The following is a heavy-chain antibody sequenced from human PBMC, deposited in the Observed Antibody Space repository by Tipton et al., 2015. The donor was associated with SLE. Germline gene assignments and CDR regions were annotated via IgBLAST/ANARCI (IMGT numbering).Heavy chain of an antibody. CDR3: VKDLNWGSGSPDY. CDR1: GFTFSSYA. CDR2: ISGSGGST. Sequence: SLRLSCAASGFTFSSYAMSWVRQAPGKGLEWVSAISGSGGSTYYADSVKGRFTVSRDNSKNSLYLQMNSLRAEDTSVYYCVKDLNWGSGSPDYWGQGTLVTVSS. D-gene: IGHD7-27*01. J-gene: IGHJ4*02. V-gene: IGHV3-23*01.